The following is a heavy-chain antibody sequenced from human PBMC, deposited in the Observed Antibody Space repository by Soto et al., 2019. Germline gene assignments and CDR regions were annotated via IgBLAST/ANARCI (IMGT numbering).Heavy chain of an antibody. D-gene: IGHD2-21*01. CDR2: IIPIFGTA. CDR3: ARDGVKYGTNAFDI. V-gene: IGHV1-69*06. J-gene: IGHJ3*02. Sequence: GASVKVSCKASGGTFSSYAISWVRQAPGQGLEWMGGIIPIFGTANYAQKFQGRVTITADKSTSTAYMELSSLRSEDTAVYYCARDGVKYGTNAFDIWGQGTMVTVS. CDR1: GGTFSSYA.